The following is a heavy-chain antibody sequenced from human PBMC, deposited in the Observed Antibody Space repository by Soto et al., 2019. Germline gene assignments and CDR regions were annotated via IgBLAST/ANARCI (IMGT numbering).Heavy chain of an antibody. CDR2: IIPILGIA. CDR1: GYTFTSYG. Sequence: ASVKVSCKASGYTFTSYGISWVRQAPGQGLEWMGRIIPILGIANYAQKFQGRVTITADKSTSTAYMELSSLRSEDTAVYYCASDPGYCSGGSCYSRDHWFDPWGQGTLVTVSS. D-gene: IGHD2-15*01. V-gene: IGHV1-69*04. CDR3: ASDPGYCSGGSCYSRDHWFDP. J-gene: IGHJ5*02.